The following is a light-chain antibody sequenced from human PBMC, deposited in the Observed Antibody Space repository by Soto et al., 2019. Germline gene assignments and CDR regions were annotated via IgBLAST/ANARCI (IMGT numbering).Light chain of an antibody. V-gene: IGKV1-9*01. Sequence: EIQMTQSPSSLSAALGDRVTITCGASQGIRNYLAWYQQKPGKVPKLLIYAASTLQSGVPSRFSGSGSGTEFTLTISSLQPEDFATYYCQQLHSYPRTFGLGTKVDIK. CDR3: QQLHSYPRT. J-gene: IGKJ1*01. CDR1: QGIRNY. CDR2: AAS.